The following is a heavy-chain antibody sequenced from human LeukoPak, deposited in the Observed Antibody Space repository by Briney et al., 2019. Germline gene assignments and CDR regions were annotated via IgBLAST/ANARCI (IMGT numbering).Heavy chain of an antibody. CDR3: ARVSSDRPLRGWELPHFDY. J-gene: IGHJ4*02. Sequence: GGSLRLSCAASGFTVSSNYMSGVRQAPGKGLEWVSVIYSGGSTYYADSVKGRFTISRDNSKNTLYLQMNSLRAEDTAVYYCARVSSDRPLRGWELPHFDYWGQGTLVTVSS. CDR1: GFTVSSNY. D-gene: IGHD1-26*01. V-gene: IGHV3-66*01. CDR2: IYSGGST.